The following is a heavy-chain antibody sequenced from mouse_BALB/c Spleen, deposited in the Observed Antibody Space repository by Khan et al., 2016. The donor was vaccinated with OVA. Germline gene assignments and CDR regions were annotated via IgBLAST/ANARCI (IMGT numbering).Heavy chain of an antibody. J-gene: IGHJ2*01. CDR1: GYSFTGYF. Sequence: EVQLQQSGPELVKPGASVKISCKASGYSFTGYFMNWVMQSHGKSLEWIGRINPHIGETFYNQKFKGKATLTVDESSSTAHMELRSLASEDSAVYYCTRIYRSDFDYWGQDTTLTVSS. CDR2: INPHIGET. D-gene: IGHD1-1*01. V-gene: IGHV1-20*02. CDR3: TRIYRSDFDY.